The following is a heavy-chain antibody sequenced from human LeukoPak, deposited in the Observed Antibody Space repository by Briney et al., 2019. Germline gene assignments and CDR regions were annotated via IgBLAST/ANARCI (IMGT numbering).Heavy chain of an antibody. CDR1: GGSFSGCY. J-gene: IGHJ4*02. CDR2: INHSGST. V-gene: IGHV4-34*01. Sequence: SETLSLTCAVYGGSFSGCYWSWIRQPPGKGLEWIGEINHSGSTNYNPSLKSRVTISVDTSKNQFSLKLSSVTAADTAVYYCARVRSRSRYFDYWGQGTLVTVSS. D-gene: IGHD2-2*01. CDR3: ARVRSRSRYFDY.